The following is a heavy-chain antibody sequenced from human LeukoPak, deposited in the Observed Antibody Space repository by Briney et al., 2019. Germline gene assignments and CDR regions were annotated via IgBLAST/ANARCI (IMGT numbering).Heavy chain of an antibody. J-gene: IGHJ4*02. V-gene: IGHV1-46*01. CDR2: INPSGGST. D-gene: IGHD6-13*01. CDR3: ARGSSDY. Sequence: VSVKVFCRTSVYTFTSYYMHWVRHPPAQGLESMGIINPSGGSTSYAQKFQGSITMTRDTSTSTVYMELSSLRSEDTAVYYCARGSSDYWGQGTMVTVSS. CDR1: VYTFTSYY.